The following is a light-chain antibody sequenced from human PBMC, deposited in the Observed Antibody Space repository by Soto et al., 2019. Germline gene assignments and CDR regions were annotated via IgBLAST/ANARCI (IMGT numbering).Light chain of an antibody. CDR2: GAS. J-gene: IGKJ3*01. V-gene: IGKV3-20*01. CDR1: QSVSSSY. Sequence: EIVLTQSPGTLSLSPGERATLSCRASQSVSSSYLAWYQQKPGQAPRLLIYGASSRATGIPDRFSGSGSGTEFTLTISRVEAEDFAVYYCQQYGSSLFTFGPGTKVDIK. CDR3: QQYGSSLFT.